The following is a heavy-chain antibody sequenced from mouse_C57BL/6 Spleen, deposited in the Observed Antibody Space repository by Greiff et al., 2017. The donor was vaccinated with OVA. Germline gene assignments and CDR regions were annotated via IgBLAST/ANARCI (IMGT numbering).Heavy chain of an antibody. CDR1: GFSLTSYG. D-gene: IGHD2-4*01. CDR2: IWSGGST. Sequence: QVQLQQSGPGLVQPSQSLSITCTVSGFSLTSYGVHWVRQPPGKGLEWLGVIWSGGSTDYNAAFISRLSISKDNSKSQVFFKMNSLQADDTAIYDCASHYDYDGYYFDYWGQGTTLTGSS. V-gene: IGHV2-4*01. CDR3: ASHYDYDGYYFDY. J-gene: IGHJ2*01.